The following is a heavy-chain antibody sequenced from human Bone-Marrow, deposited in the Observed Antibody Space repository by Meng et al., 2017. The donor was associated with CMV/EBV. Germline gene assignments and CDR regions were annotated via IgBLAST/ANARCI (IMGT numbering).Heavy chain of an antibody. Sequence: SETLSLTCAVYGGSFSGNYWSWIRQPPGKGLEWIGEINHCGRTNYNLSLKSRVTISVDTSKNQFSLKLSSVTAADTAVYYCAGLRSYYKAGFDPWGQGTLVTVSS. D-gene: IGHD3-10*01. V-gene: IGHV4-34*01. J-gene: IGHJ5*02. CDR3: AGLRSYYKAGFDP. CDR2: INHCGRT. CDR1: GGSFSGNY.